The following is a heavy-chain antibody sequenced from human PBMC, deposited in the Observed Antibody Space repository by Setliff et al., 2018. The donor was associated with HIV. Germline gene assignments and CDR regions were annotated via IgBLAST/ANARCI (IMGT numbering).Heavy chain of an antibody. Sequence: SGPTLVNPTETLTLTCTVSGFSLSDDRLGVSWIRQPPGKALEWLAHIFSNDGQSYRASLEGRLTISKDTSKSQVVLTMTNMDPVDTATYYCVRFFDSSGYYRYYFDSWGQGTQVTVSS. CDR2: IFSNDGQ. CDR3: VRFFDSSGYYRYYFDS. D-gene: IGHD3-22*01. J-gene: IGHJ4*02. V-gene: IGHV2-26*01. CDR1: GFSLSDDRLG.